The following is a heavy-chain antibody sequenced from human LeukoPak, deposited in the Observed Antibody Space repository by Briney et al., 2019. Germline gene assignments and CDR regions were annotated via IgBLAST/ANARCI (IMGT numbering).Heavy chain of an antibody. D-gene: IGHD3/OR15-3a*01. V-gene: IGHV3-48*01. CDR1: GFEFSSYS. Sequence: QPGGSLRLSCVASGFEFSSYSMNWVRQAPGKGLEWPSYIRSSGNTMNYADSVRGRFTISRDNAKSSLYLQMNSLRAEDTAVYYCARIIRTGYYQIDYWGQGTLVTVSS. CDR2: IRSSGNTM. J-gene: IGHJ4*02. CDR3: ARIIRTGYYQIDY.